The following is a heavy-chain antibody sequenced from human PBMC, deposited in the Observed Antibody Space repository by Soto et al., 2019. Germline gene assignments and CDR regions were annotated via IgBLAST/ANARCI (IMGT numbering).Heavy chain of an antibody. CDR3: ATHPAISATSFYGMDV. J-gene: IGHJ6*02. V-gene: IGHV4-39*01. CDR2: MYYSGTT. D-gene: IGHD3-3*01. Sequence: SETLSLTCSVSGASFSSSSYHWGWIRQPPXKGLEWIATMYYSGTTYYNPSLKSRVTVSIDTSKDQFSLKLTSVTAADTAMYYCATHPAISATSFYGMDVWGHGTTVTVSS. CDR1: GASFSSSSYH.